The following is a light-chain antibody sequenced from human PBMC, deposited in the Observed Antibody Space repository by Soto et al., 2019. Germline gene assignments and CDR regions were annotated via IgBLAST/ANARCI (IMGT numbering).Light chain of an antibody. Sequence: QSALTQPRSVSGSPGQSVTISCTGTSRDVGVYNYVSWYQQHPDKAPKLLIYDVSKRPSGVPDRFSGSKSGNTASLTISGLQAEDEADYYCCSYAGSYTFARNVFGTGTKLTVL. CDR1: SRDVGVYNY. CDR3: CSYAGSYTFARNV. J-gene: IGLJ1*01. CDR2: DVS. V-gene: IGLV2-11*01.